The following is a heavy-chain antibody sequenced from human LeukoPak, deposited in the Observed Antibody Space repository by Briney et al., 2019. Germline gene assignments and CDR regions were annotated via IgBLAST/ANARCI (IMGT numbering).Heavy chain of an antibody. CDR1: GGSISSYY. CDR3: ARLGYSFGISP. D-gene: IGHD5-18*01. J-gene: IGHJ4*02. Sequence: SETLSLTCTVSGGSISSYYWSWIRQPPGKGLEWIGYIYYSGSTNYNPSLKSRVTISVDTSKNQFSLKLSSVTAADTAVYWCARLGYSFGISPWGQGTLVTVSS. V-gene: IGHV4-59*01. CDR2: IYYSGST.